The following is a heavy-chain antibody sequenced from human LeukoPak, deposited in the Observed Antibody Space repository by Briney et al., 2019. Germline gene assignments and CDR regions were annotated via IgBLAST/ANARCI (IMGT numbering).Heavy chain of an antibody. Sequence: PGGSLRLSCAASGFTFSSYAMSWVRQAPGKGLEWVSAISGSGGSTYYADSVKGRFTISRDNSKNTLYLQMNSLRAEDTAVYYCAKATYYYDSSGYYISYYFDYRGQGTLVTVSS. CDR1: GFTFSSYA. D-gene: IGHD3-22*01. CDR2: ISGSGGST. V-gene: IGHV3-23*01. CDR3: AKATYYYDSSGYYISYYFDY. J-gene: IGHJ4*02.